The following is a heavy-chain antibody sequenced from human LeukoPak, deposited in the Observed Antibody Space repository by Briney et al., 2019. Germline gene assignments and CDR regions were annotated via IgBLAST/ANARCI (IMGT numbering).Heavy chain of an antibody. CDR3: ARIGSSSSWYGYYYYYMDV. J-gene: IGHJ6*03. CDR2: ISAYNGNT. Sequence: GASVKVSCKASGYTFTSYGISWVRQAPGQGLEWMGWISAYNGNTNYAQKLQGRVTMTTDTSTSTAYMELSSLRSEDTAVYYCARIGSSSSWYGYYYYYMDVWGKGTTVTVSS. CDR1: GYTFTSYG. V-gene: IGHV1-18*01. D-gene: IGHD6-13*01.